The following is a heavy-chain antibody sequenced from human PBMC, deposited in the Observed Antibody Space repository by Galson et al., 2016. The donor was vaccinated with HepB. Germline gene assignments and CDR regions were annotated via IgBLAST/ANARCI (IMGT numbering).Heavy chain of an antibody. V-gene: IGHV3-30*14. CDR1: AFRFSFYA. D-gene: IGHD4-17*01. CDR3: ARSATYGDYVADY. Sequence: SLRLSCAASAFRFSFYAMHWVRQAPGKGLEWVALISHDGGRGYYADSVRGRFTVSRDNSKNTLDLQMHNLRPEDTAIYYCARSATYGDYVADYWGQGTLVTVSS. CDR2: ISHDGGRG. J-gene: IGHJ4*02.